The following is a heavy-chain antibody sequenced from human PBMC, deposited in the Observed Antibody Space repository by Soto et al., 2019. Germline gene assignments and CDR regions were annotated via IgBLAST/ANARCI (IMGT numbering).Heavy chain of an antibody. D-gene: IGHD1-1*01. CDR1: GVTFKTSE. Sequence: EVQVVESGGGLAQPGGSLRLSCAAPGVTFKTSEVHWVRQAPGKGLEWLSFIRASDNSIYYADSVEGRFTISGDNAKNSVSLQMNSLTVEDTAIYYCASSGWGASGTPYLDFWGQGTLVTVSS. V-gene: IGHV3-48*03. CDR3: ASSGWGASGTPYLDF. CDR2: IRASDNSI. J-gene: IGHJ4*02.